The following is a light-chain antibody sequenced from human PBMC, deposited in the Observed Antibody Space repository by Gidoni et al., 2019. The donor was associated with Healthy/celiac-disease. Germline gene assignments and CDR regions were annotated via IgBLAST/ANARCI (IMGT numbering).Light chain of an antibody. V-gene: IGLV3-21*04. J-gene: IGLJ3*02. CDR1: NIGSKS. CDR3: QVWDSSSDHRGV. Sequence: SYVLTQPPSVSVAPGKTARITCGGNNIGSKSVHWYQQKPGKAPVLVIYYESDRPSGIPERFSGSNSGNTATLTISRVEAGDEADYYCQVWDSSSDHRGVFGGGTKLTVL. CDR2: YES.